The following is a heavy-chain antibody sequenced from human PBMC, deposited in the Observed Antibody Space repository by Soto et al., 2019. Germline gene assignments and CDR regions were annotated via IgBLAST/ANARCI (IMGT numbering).Heavy chain of an antibody. CDR1: GFTFTSSA. CDR3: AADRTYCGGDCYVD. CDR2: IDVGSGNT. V-gene: IGHV1-58*01. J-gene: IGHJ4*02. D-gene: IGHD2-21*02. Sequence: QMQLVQSGPEVKKPGTSVKVSCKASGFTFTSSAVQWVRQARGQRLEWIGWIDVGSGNTNYAQKFQERVTITRDMSTSTASRELSSLGSEDTAVYYCAADRTYCGGDCYVDWGQGTLVTVSS.